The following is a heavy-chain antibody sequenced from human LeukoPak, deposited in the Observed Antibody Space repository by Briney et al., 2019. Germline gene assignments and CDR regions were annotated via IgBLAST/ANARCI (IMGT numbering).Heavy chain of an antibody. CDR1: GYSFTSYW. V-gene: IGHV5-51*01. CDR3: ARLMIDYGDQGYFDY. J-gene: IGHJ4*02. CDR2: IYPGDSDT. D-gene: IGHD4-17*01. Sequence: GESLKISCKGSGYSFTSYWIGWVRQMPGKGLEWMGIIYPGDSDTRYSPSFQGQVTISADKSIGTAYLQWSSLKTSDTAMYYCARLMIDYGDQGYFDYWGQGTLVTVSS.